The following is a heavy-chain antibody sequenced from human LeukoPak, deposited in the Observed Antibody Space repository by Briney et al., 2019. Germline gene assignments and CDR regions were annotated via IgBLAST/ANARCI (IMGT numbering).Heavy chain of an antibody. CDR1: GYTFTSYY. J-gene: IGHJ4*02. V-gene: IGHV1-46*01. CDR2: INPSGGST. CDR3: ARDASSSYDSSGYSDY. Sequence: ASVKASCKASGYTFTSYYMHWVRQAPGQGLEWMGIINPSGGSTSYAQKFQSRVTMTRDTSTSTVYMELSSLRSEDTAVYYCARDASSSYDSSGYSDYWGQGTLVTVSS. D-gene: IGHD3-22*01.